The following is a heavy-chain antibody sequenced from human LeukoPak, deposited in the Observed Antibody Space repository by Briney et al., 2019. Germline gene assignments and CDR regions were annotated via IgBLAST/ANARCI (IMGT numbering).Heavy chain of an antibody. CDR3: ARSAGIAAASDY. Sequence: SVKVSCKASGGTFSSYAISWVRQAPGQGLEWMGGIIPIFGTANYAQKFQGRVTITADESTSTAYMELSSLRSEDTAVYYCARSAGIAAASDYWGQGTLVTVSS. D-gene: IGHD6-13*01. CDR1: GGTFSSYA. J-gene: IGHJ4*02. CDR2: IIPIFGTA. V-gene: IGHV1-69*13.